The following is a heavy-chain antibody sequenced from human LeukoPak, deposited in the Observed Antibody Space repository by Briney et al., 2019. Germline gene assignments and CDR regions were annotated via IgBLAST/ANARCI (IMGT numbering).Heavy chain of an antibody. Sequence: GESLKISCKGSGYSFTSYWIGWVRQMPGKGLEWMGIIYPGDSDSRYSPSFQGQVTMSADKSISTAYLQWSTLKASDTAMYYCARYKGEWDGHSPQGNFDYWGQGTLVTVSS. D-gene: IGHD3-16*01. J-gene: IGHJ4*02. CDR1: GYSFTSYW. CDR3: ARYKGEWDGHSPQGNFDY. V-gene: IGHV5-51*01. CDR2: IYPGDSDS.